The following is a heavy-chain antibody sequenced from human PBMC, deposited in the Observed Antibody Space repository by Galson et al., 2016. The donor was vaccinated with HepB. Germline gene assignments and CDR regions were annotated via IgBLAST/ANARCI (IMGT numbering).Heavy chain of an antibody. D-gene: IGHD1-1*01. CDR3: AKKTNGAMDA. CDR1: GFTLNNYA. V-gene: IGHV3-23*01. J-gene: IGHJ6*02. CDR2: ITGSGGST. Sequence: SLRLSCAASGFTLNNYAMRWVRQAPGKGLQWVSSITGSGGSTSYADSVKGRFTISRDNSNNTLFLQMNSLRAEDTAVYYCAKKTNGAMDAWGQGTTVTVSS.